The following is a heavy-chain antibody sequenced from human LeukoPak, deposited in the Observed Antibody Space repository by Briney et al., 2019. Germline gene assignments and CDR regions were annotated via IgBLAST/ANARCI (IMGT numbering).Heavy chain of an antibody. D-gene: IGHD6-19*01. CDR2: ISSSSTYI. CDR3: AKVRWDNSGWYYLDY. CDR1: GFTFSSYS. Sequence: GGSLRLSCAASGFTFSSYSMNWVRQAPGKGLEWVSSISSSSTYIYYADSVKGRFTISRDNSKSTLYLQMNSLRAEDTAVYYCAKVRWDNSGWYYLDYWGQGTLVTVSS. V-gene: IGHV3-21*01. J-gene: IGHJ4*02.